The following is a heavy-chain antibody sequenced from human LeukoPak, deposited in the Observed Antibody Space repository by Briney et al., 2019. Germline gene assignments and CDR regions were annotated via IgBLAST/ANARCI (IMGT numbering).Heavy chain of an antibody. J-gene: IGHJ4*02. CDR3: ARAPTVLVGYCSSSSCQADY. D-gene: IGHD2-2*01. Sequence: GGSLRLSCSASGFTFSDYWMNWVRQAPGKGLEWVSAIDPSSTYIYYADSVKGRFTISRDNAENSLYLQMNSLRVEDTAVYYCARAPTVLVGYCSSSSCQADYWGQGTLVTVSS. CDR1: GFTFSDYW. V-gene: IGHV3-21*01. CDR2: IDPSSTYI.